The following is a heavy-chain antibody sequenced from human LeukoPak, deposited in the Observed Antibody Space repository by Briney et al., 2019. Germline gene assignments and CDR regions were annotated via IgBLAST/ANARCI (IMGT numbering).Heavy chain of an antibody. CDR2: INSDSIWI. CDR3: ARDAGGRTQREGWFDP. V-gene: IGHV3-21*01. CDR1: GFTFSSYS. Sequence: PGGSLRLSCAASGFTFSSYSMNWIRQAPGKGLEWVSSINSDSIWIYYADSVRGRLTISRDNARNSLYLQMNSLRVEDTAIYYCARDAGGRTQREGWFDPWGQGTLVTVSS. D-gene: IGHD1-1*01. J-gene: IGHJ5*02.